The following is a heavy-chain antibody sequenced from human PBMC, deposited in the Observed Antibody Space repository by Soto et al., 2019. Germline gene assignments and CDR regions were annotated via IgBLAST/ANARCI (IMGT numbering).Heavy chain of an antibody. Sequence: QIQLVHSGAEVRKPGSSVKVSCKASGGTFSSDGISWVRQAPGQGLEWMGGIIPVFATTRYAQKFQGRVTITADASTSTVDLELNSLTSDDTATYYCARGHYVSSGSVATSYYYYGMDVWGQGTTVTVSS. J-gene: IGHJ6*01. V-gene: IGHV1-69*01. CDR1: GGTFSSDG. D-gene: IGHD3-10*01. CDR3: ARGHYVSSGSVATSYYYYGMDV. CDR2: IIPVFATT.